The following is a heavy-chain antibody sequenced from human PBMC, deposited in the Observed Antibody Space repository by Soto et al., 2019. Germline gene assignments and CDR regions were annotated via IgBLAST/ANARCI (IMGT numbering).Heavy chain of an antibody. CDR3: ASTPPPDTDHYYFDY. J-gene: IGHJ4*02. D-gene: IGHD5-18*01. CDR1: GYTFTGYY. V-gene: IGHV1-2*02. CDR2: INPNSGGT. Sequence: ASVKVSCKASGYTFTGYYTHWVRQAPGQGLEWMGWINPNSGGTNYAQKFQGRVTMTRDTSISTAYMELSRLRSDDTAVYYCASTPPPDTDHYYFDYWGQGTLVTVSS.